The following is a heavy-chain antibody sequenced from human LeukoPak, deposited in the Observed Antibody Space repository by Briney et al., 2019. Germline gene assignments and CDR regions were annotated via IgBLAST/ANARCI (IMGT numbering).Heavy chain of an antibody. D-gene: IGHD2-15*01. Sequence: PSETLSLTCTVSGGSISRSSYHGGWIRQPPGKGLEWIGNMYYSGSTYYNPSLKRRVTLSVDTSKNQFSLTMSSVSAADTALYYCARLYGSTLYFDYWGQGTLVTVSS. J-gene: IGHJ4*02. CDR2: MYYSGST. CDR1: GGSISRSSYH. CDR3: ARLYGSTLYFDY. V-gene: IGHV4-39*01.